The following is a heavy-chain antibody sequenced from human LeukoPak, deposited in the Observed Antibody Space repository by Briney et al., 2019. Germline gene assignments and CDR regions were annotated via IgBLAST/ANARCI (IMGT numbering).Heavy chain of an antibody. J-gene: IGHJ4*02. Sequence: GGSLRLSCAASGFTFSNSWMYWVRQTPSKGLVWVSRIKYDGSSTVYADSAKGRFTISRDNAKNTLDLQMNSLRAEDTAVYYCARGGPYSSSSLDYWGQGTLVTVSS. CDR2: IKYDGSST. D-gene: IGHD6-6*01. CDR1: GFTFSNSW. V-gene: IGHV3-74*01. CDR3: ARGGPYSSSSLDY.